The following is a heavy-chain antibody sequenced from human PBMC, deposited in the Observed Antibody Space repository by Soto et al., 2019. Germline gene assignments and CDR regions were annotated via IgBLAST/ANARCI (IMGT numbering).Heavy chain of an antibody. CDR3: ARNVLLWFGELSNFDY. V-gene: IGHV4-34*01. Sequence: QVQLQQWGAGLLKPSETLSLTCAVYGGSFSGYYWSWIRQPPGKGLEWIGEINHSGSTNYNPSLKSRVTISVDTSKNQFSLKLSSVTAADTAGYYCARNVLLWFGELSNFDYWGQGTLVTVSS. D-gene: IGHD3-10*01. CDR2: INHSGST. CDR1: GGSFSGYY. J-gene: IGHJ4*02.